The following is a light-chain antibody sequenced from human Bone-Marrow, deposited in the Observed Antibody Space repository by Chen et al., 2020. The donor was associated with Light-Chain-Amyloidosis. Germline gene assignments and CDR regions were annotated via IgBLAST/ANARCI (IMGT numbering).Light chain of an antibody. CDR1: SSNIGSKT. J-gene: IGLJ3*02. V-gene: IGLV1-44*01. Sequence: QSVLTQPPSASGTPGQRVTITCSGSSSNIGSKTVNWYQQLPGTAAKLLIYSNNQQPSGVPDRFSGSKSGTAASLAISGLQSEDEADYYCAAWDDSLNAQWVFGGGTKLTFL. CDR2: SNN. CDR3: AAWDDSLNAQWV.